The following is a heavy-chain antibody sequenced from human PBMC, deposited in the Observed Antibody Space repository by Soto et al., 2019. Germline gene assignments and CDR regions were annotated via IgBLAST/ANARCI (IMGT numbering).Heavy chain of an antibody. Sequence: LRLSCAASGFSLNDFGIHWVRQAPGKGLEWVSHLWYDGNRKNYADSVKGRFTVSRDSSRNTIYLHMDSLRVEDTAVYYCAKENTPPYFDSWGQGALVTVSS. CDR3: AKENTPPYFDS. CDR2: LWYDGNRK. V-gene: IGHV3-33*03. J-gene: IGHJ4*02. CDR1: GFSLNDFG. D-gene: IGHD2-15*01.